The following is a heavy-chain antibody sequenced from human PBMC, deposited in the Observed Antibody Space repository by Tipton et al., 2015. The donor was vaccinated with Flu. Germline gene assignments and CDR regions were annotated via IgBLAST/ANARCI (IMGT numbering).Heavy chain of an antibody. Sequence: TLSLTCTVSGDSIASSRYHWGWIRQPPGKGLEWIGSIYNSGSTYYNPSLKSRVTISVDTSKNQVSLKLTSVTAADTALYYCGSGKMVTPALEDYYYAMDVWGQGTPVTVSS. V-gene: IGHV4-39*01. CDR2: IYNSGST. CDR1: GDSIASSRYH. D-gene: IGHD4-23*01. J-gene: IGHJ6*02. CDR3: GSGKMVTPALEDYYYAMDV.